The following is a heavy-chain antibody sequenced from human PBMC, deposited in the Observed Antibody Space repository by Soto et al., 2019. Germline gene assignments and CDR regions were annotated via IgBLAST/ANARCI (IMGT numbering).Heavy chain of an antibody. J-gene: IGHJ5*02. D-gene: IGHD3-22*01. CDR1: GYSFTTYA. V-gene: IGHV1-69*06. CDR3: AREDYYDRNPLSWFDH. CDR2: IIPIFGTA. Sequence: SVKVSLKAPGYSFTTYAISCVRPDPGQGLEWMGGIIPIFGTANYAQKFQGRVTITADKSTSTAYMELSSLRSEDTAVYYCAREDYYDRNPLSWFDHWGQGTLVTVSS.